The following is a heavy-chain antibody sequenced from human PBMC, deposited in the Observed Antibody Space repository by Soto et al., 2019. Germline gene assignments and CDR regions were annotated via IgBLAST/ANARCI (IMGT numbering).Heavy chain of an antibody. CDR1: GYTFTGYY. D-gene: IGHD3-10*01. CDR2: INPNSGGT. J-gene: IGHJ3*02. CDR3: ARASIWFGELLYEFDI. Sequence: ASVKVSCKASGYTFTGYYMHWVRQAPGQGLERMGWINPNSGGTNYAQKFQGWVTMTRDTSISTAYMELSRLRSDDTAVYYCARASIWFGELLYEFDIWGQGTMVTVSS. V-gene: IGHV1-2*04.